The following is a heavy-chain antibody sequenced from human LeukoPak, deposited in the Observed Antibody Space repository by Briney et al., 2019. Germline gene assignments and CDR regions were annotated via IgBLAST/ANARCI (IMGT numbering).Heavy chain of an antibody. CDR2: MNPNSGNT. Sequence: ASVKVSCKASGYTFTSYDINWVRQATGQGLERMGWMNPNSGNTGYAQKFQGRVTITRNTSISTAYMELSSLRSEDTAVYYCARPGDILTGAFDYWGQGTLVTVSS. D-gene: IGHD3-9*01. J-gene: IGHJ4*02. CDR3: ARPGDILTGAFDY. CDR1: GYTFTSYD. V-gene: IGHV1-8*03.